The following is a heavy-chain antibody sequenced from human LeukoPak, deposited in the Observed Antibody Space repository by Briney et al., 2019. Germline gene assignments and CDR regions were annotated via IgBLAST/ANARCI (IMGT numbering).Heavy chain of an antibody. J-gene: IGHJ4*02. Sequence: GGSLRLSCAASGFTLSSYEMHWVRQAPGKGLVWVSRINSDGSRTGYADAVKGRFTISRDNAKNMLYLQMNSLRAEDTAIYYCARELPREVTLDYWGQGTLVTVSS. CDR2: INSDGSRT. CDR1: GFTLSSYE. V-gene: IGHV3-74*01. D-gene: IGHD2-21*02. CDR3: ARELPREVTLDY.